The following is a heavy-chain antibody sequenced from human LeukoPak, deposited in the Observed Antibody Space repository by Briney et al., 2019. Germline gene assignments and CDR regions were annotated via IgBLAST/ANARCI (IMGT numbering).Heavy chain of an antibody. CDR2: IYYSGST. J-gene: IGHJ2*01. CDR1: GGSISSGGYY. Sequence: SETLSLTCTVSGGSISSGGYYWSWIRQHPGKGLEWIGYIYYSGSTYYNPSLKSRVTISVDTSKNQFSLKLSSVTAADTAVYYCARVIYGDGGWYFDLWGRGTLVTVSS. V-gene: IGHV4-31*03. CDR3: ARVIYGDGGWYFDL. D-gene: IGHD4-17*01.